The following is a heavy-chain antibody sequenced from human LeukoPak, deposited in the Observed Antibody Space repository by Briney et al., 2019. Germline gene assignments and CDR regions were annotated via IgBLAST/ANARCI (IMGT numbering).Heavy chain of an antibody. CDR1: GGSISSSSYY. CDR2: IYYSGST. J-gene: IGHJ5*02. D-gene: IGHD3-3*01. CDR3: ARQSYDFWSGYLNWFDP. V-gene: IGHV4-39*01. Sequence: SETLSLTCTVSGGSISSSSYYWGWIRQPPGKGLEWIGSIYYSGSTYYNPSLKSRVTISVDTSKNQFSLKLSSVTAAGTAVYYCARQSYDFWSGYLNWFDPWGQGTMVTVSS.